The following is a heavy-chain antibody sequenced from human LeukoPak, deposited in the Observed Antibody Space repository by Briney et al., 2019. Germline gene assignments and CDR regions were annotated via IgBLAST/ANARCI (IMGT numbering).Heavy chain of an antibody. D-gene: IGHD6-13*01. CDR3: ARDVDSSWYTNPSDY. J-gene: IGHJ4*02. CDR2: INPNSGGT. V-gene: IGHV1-2*02. CDR1: GYTFTGYY. Sequence: ASVKVSCKASGYTFTGYYMHWVRQAPGQGLEWMGWINPNSGGTNYAQKFQGRVTMTRDTSISTAYMELSRLRSDDTAVYYCARDVDSSWYTNPSDYWGQGTLVTVSS.